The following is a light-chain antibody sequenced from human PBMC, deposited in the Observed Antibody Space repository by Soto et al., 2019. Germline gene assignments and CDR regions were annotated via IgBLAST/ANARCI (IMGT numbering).Light chain of an antibody. CDR3: ETWNNNSRT. CDR1: SGHSSYM. CDR2: LEGSGTY. Sequence: QSVLTQSSSASASLGSSVKLTCSLSSGHSSYMIAWHQQQPGKAPRYLMKLEGSGTYNKGSGVPDRFSGSSSGADRYLTISNLQSEDEDDYYCETWNNNSRTFGSGTQLTVL. J-gene: IGLJ6*01. V-gene: IGLV4-60*03.